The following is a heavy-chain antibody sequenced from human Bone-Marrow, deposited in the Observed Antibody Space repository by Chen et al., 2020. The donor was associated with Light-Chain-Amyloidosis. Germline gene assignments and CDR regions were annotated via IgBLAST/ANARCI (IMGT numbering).Heavy chain of an antibody. CDR3: ARRRDGYNFDY. Sequence: EVQLGQSWPEVKKPGESLKISCKGSGYPFPNYWIGWVRQMPGKGLEWMGVIYPDDSDARYSPSFEGQVTISADKSITTAYLQWRSLKASDTAMYYCARRRDGYNFDYWGQGTLVTVSS. V-gene: IGHV5-51*01. CDR1: GYPFPNYW. CDR2: IYPDDSDA. J-gene: IGHJ4*02. D-gene: IGHD5-12*01.